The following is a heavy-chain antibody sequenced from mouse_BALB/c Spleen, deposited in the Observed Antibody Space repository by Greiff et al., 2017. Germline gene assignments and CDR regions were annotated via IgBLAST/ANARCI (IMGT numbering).Heavy chain of an antibody. CDR1: GFNIKDTY. J-gene: IGHJ1*01. V-gene: IGHV14-3*02. CDR3: ARGYWYFDV. CDR2: IDPANGNT. Sequence: EVQLQESGAELVKPGASVKLSCTASGFNIKDTYMHWVKQRPEQGLEWIGRIDPANGNTKYDPKFQGKATITADTSSNTAYLQLSSLTSEDTAVYYCARGYWYFDVWGAGTTVTVSS.